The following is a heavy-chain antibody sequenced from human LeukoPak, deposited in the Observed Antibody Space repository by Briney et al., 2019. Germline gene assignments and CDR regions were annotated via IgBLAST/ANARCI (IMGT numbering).Heavy chain of an antibody. CDR3: ATVWGRNTRDFDY. V-gene: IGHV3-21*01. J-gene: IGHJ4*02. D-gene: IGHD7-27*01. CDR2: ISSSSGYI. Sequence: GGSLRLSCAASGFTFSSYNMNWVRQAPGKGLEWVSSISSSSGYIYYADSVKGRFTISRDNAKNSLYLQMNSLRAEDTALYHCATVWGRNTRDFDYWGQGTLVTVSS. CDR1: GFTFSSYN.